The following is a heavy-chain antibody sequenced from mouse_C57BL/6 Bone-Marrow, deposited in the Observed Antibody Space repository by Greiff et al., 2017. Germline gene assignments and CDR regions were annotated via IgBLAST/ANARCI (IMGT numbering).Heavy chain of an antibody. CDR3: ARRWLYYGNDYYAMDY. CDR1: GYPFTSSW. J-gene: IGHJ4*01. CDR2: IGPSYSYT. Sequence: QVQLQQPEAELVMPGASAKLSCKASGYPFTSSWMHWVKHRPGQGLESIGEIGPSYSYTNYNQKFKGMSTVTVDKSSSTASMQLSSLTSEDSAVYYCARRWLYYGNDYYAMDYWGQVTSVTVSS. D-gene: IGHD2-1*01. V-gene: IGHV1-69*01.